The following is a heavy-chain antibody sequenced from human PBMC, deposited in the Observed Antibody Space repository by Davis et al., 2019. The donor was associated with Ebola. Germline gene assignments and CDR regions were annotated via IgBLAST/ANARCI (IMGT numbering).Heavy chain of an antibody. Sequence: SVKVSCKASGGTFSSYAISWVRQAPGQGLEWMGRIIPILGIANYAQKFQGRVTITADKSTSTAYMELSSLRSEDTAVYYCARGYPGYCSSTSCQRRKMFDPWGQGTLVTVSS. J-gene: IGHJ5*02. V-gene: IGHV1-69*04. CDR2: IIPILGIA. CDR3: ARGYPGYCSSTSCQRRKMFDP. CDR1: GGTFSSYA. D-gene: IGHD2-2*01.